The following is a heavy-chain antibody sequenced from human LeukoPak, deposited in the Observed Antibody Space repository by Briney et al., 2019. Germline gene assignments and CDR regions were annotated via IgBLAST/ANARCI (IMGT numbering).Heavy chain of an antibody. D-gene: IGHD6-19*01. CDR3: ARQVAGNSNGIDV. V-gene: IGHV3-21*01. Sequence: GGSLRLSCAASGFTFSSYSMSWDRRAPGKGLEWVSSISSSSNYIYYADSVKGRFTVSRDNANNALDLQMNSLRVEDTAVYYCARQVAGNSNGIDVWGQGTKVTVSS. J-gene: IGHJ6*02. CDR2: ISSSSNYI. CDR1: GFTFSSYS.